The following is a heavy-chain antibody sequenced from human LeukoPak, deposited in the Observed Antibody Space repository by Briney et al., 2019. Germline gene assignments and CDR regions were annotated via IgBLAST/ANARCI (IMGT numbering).Heavy chain of an antibody. Sequence: SETLSLTCTVSGGSISSNYWSWIRQPPGKGLEWIGYIYNSGSTNYNPSLKSRVTISVDTSKNQFSLKLNSVTAADTAVYYCARLIAVLRYFDWFPGGMDVWGQGTTVTVSS. CDR1: GGSISSNY. J-gene: IGHJ6*02. CDR3: ARLIAVLRYFDWFPGGMDV. D-gene: IGHD3-9*01. CDR2: IYNSGST. V-gene: IGHV4-59*08.